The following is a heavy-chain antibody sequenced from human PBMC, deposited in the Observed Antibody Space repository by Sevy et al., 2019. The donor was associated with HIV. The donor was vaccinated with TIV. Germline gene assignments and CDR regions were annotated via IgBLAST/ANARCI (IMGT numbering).Heavy chain of an antibody. D-gene: IGHD3-22*01. CDR1: GGSISSYY. CDR2: IYYSGST. Sequence: SETLSLTCTVSGGSISSYYWSWIRQPPGKGLEWIEYIYYSGSTNYNPSLKSRVTISVDTSKNQFSLKLSSVTAADTAVYYCARGPSREVTMIVVVKGGFDYWGQGTLVTVSS. V-gene: IGHV4-59*01. CDR3: ARGPSREVTMIVVVKGGFDY. J-gene: IGHJ4*02.